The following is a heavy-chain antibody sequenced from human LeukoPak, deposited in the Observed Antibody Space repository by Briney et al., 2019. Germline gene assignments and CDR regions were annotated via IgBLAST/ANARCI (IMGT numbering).Heavy chain of an antibody. D-gene: IGHD6-19*01. V-gene: IGHV3-74*01. CDR2: IYDDGSRT. CDR1: GFTFSSHW. Sequence: QPGGSLRLSCAVSGFTFSSHWMHWVRQAPGKGLVWVSRIYDDGSRTNYADSVKGRLTISRDNAKNTLYLQVNSLRAEDTAVYYCARGHSSGYYTDYWGQGILVTVSS. CDR3: ARGHSSGYYTDY. J-gene: IGHJ4*02.